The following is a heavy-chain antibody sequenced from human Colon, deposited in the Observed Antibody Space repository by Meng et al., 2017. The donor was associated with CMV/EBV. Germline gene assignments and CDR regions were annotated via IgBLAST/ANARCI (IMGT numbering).Heavy chain of an antibody. D-gene: IGHD6-6*01. CDR1: GFPVSANY. Sequence: GGSLRLSCGVSGFPVSANYMAWFRQAPGKGLVWVSRINSDGNSTSYADSVKGRFTISRDNAKNTLYLQMNSLRAEDTAVYYCAREGGGTIAPRDLDYWGQGTLVTVS. CDR2: INSDGNST. CDR3: AREGGGTIAPRDLDY. J-gene: IGHJ4*02. V-gene: IGHV3-74*01.